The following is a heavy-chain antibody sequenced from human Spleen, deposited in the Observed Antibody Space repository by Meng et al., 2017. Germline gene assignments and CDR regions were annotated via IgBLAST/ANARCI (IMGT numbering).Heavy chain of an antibody. V-gene: IGHV3-23*04. CDR3: AARGGGVIY. Sequence: LLVGAGGDLVQPGGSLRLSCAASGFTVSSYAMSRVRQAPGKGLEYVSTISSIVDSTYYVDSVRGRFTISRDNSKNTLYLQTNSLRADDTAVYYCAARGGGVIYLGQGTLVTVSS. CDR1: GFTVSSYA. CDR2: ISSIVDST. J-gene: IGHJ4*02. D-gene: IGHD3-10*01.